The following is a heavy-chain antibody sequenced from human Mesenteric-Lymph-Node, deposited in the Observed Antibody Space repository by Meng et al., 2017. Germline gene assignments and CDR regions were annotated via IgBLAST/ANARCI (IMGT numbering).Heavy chain of an antibody. CDR2: IRSKAYGGTT. V-gene: IGHV3-49*03. J-gene: IGHJ6*02. CDR3: ARECSPEVVITHCHYYGMDV. CDR1: GFTFGDYA. D-gene: IGHD3-22*01. Sequence: GGSLRLSCTASGFTFGDYAMSWFRQAPGKGLEWVGFIRSKAYGGTTEYAASVKGRFTISRDDSKSIAYLQMNSLRAEDTAVYYCARECSPEVVITHCHYYGMDVWGQGTTVTVSS.